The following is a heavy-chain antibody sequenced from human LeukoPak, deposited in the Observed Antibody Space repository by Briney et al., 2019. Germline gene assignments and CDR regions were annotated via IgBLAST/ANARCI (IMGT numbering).Heavy chain of an antibody. CDR1: GFTFSSYG. V-gene: IGHV3-30*03. CDR3: VLGSPFDY. Sequence: PGRSLRLSCAASGFTFSSYGMHWVRQAPGKGLEWVAVISYDGSNKYYADSVKGRFTISRDNANNSLSLQMNSLRDEDTAVYYCVLGSPFDYWGQGTLVTVSS. CDR2: ISYDGSNK. D-gene: IGHD3-10*01. J-gene: IGHJ4*02.